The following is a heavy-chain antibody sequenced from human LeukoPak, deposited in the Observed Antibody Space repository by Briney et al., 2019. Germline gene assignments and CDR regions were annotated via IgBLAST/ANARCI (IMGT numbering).Heavy chain of an antibody. CDR1: GYTFTSYG. Sequence: ASVKVSCKASGYTFTSYGISWVRRAPGQGLEWMGWISAYNGNTNYAQKLQGRVTMTTDTSTSTAYMELRSLRSDDTAVYYCARDGAYSGSYPFDYWGQRTLVTVSS. CDR3: ARDGAYSGSYPFDY. CDR2: ISAYNGNT. V-gene: IGHV1-18*01. J-gene: IGHJ4*02. D-gene: IGHD1-26*01.